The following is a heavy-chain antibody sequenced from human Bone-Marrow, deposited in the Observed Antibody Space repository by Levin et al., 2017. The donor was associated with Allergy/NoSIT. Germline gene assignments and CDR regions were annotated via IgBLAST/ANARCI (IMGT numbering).Heavy chain of an antibody. CDR1: GGSITSSSYY. Sequence: PSETLSLTCTVSGGSITSSSYYWGWIRQSPGKGLEWIGGIYYSGSTYYNPSLKSRVTLSVDTSKNQFSLRLSSVTAADTAVYYCARRGGGADRHFDYWGQGTLVTVSS. D-gene: IGHD2-15*01. V-gene: IGHV4-39*01. J-gene: IGHJ4*02. CDR2: IYYSGST. CDR3: ARRGGGADRHFDY.